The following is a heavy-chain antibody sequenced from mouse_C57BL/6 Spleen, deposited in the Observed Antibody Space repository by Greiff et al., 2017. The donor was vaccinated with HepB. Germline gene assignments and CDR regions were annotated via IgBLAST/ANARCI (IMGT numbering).Heavy chain of an antibody. V-gene: IGHV1-50*01. Sequence: VQLQQPGAELVKPGASVKLSCKASGYTFTSYWMQWVKQRPGQGLEWIGEIDPSDSYTNYNQKFKGKATLTVDTSSSTAYMQLSSLTSEDSAVYYCARKDGNYEAWFAYWGQGTLVTVSA. J-gene: IGHJ3*01. D-gene: IGHD2-1*01. CDR2: IDPSDSYT. CDR1: GYTFTSYW. CDR3: ARKDGNYEAWFAY.